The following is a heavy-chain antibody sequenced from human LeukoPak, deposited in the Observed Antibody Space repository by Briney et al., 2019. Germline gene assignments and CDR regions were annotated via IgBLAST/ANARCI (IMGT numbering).Heavy chain of an antibody. D-gene: IGHD6-6*01. Sequence: GGSLRLSCAASGFTFGSYAMSWVRQAPGKGLEWVSTISGTGVSTYYADSVKGRFTISRDNSKNMLYLQMSSLRAEDTAVYYCARQPPSYYFDYWGQGTLVTVSS. CDR2: ISGTGVST. CDR1: GFTFGSYA. V-gene: IGHV3-23*01. CDR3: ARQPPSYYFDY. J-gene: IGHJ4*02.